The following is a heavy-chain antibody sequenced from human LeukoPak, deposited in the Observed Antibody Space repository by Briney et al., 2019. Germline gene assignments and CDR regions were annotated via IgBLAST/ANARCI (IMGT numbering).Heavy chain of an antibody. Sequence: PSETLSLTCAVYGGSFSGYYWSWIRQPPGKGLEWIASIYYSGGTYYNPSLKSRLTMSVDTSKNQFSLRLISVTAADTAVYYCAGGPLTGYYAFDNWGQGTLVTVSS. D-gene: IGHD3-9*01. CDR2: IYYSGGT. CDR1: GGSFSGYY. CDR3: AGGPLTGYYAFDN. V-gene: IGHV4-34*01. J-gene: IGHJ4*02.